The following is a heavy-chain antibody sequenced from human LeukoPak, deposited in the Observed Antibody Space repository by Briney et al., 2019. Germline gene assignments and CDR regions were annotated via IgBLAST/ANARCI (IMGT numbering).Heavy chain of an antibody. CDR1: GYTFTDYG. D-gene: IGHD5-12*01. V-gene: IGHV1-18*01. CDR3: ARDFYLYTGYGRSFDY. CDR2: ISAYNGDT. J-gene: IGHJ4*02. Sequence: WAAVKVSCNSSGYTFTDYGISLVRQAPGQGLEWMGWISAYNGDTYYTQKLQGRVTMTTDTSTSTAYMELRSLRSDDTALYYCARDFYLYTGYGRSFDYWGQGTLVTVSS.